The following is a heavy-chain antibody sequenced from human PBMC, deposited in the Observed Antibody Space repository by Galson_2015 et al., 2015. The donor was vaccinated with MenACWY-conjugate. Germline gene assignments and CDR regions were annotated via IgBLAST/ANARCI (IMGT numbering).Heavy chain of an antibody. CDR2: INTNTGNP. CDR1: GYTFTSYA. CDR3: ARPHPGIVGASLDFDY. V-gene: IGHV7-4-1*02. D-gene: IGHD1-26*01. J-gene: IGHJ4*02. Sequence: SVKVSCKASGYTFTSYAMNWVRQAPGQGFEWMGWINTNTGNPTYAQGFTGRFVFSLDTSVSTAYLQISSLKAEDTAVYYCARPHPGIVGASLDFDYWGQGTLVTVSS.